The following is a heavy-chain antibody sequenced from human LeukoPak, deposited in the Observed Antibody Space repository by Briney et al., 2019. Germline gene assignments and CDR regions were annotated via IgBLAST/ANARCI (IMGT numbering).Heavy chain of an antibody. Sequence: GASVKVSCKASGGTFSSYAISWVRQAPGQGLEWMGRIIPIFGIANYAQKFQGRVTITADKSTCTAYMELSSLRSEDTAVYYCARDRDYYDSSGYFAYWGQGTLVTVSS. V-gene: IGHV1-69*04. CDR3: ARDRDYYDSSGYFAY. D-gene: IGHD3-22*01. CDR2: IIPIFGIA. J-gene: IGHJ4*02. CDR1: GGTFSSYA.